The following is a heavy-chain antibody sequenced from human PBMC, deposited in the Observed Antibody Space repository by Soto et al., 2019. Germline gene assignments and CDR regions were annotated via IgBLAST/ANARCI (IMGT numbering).Heavy chain of an antibody. V-gene: IGHV1-24*01. Sequence: ASVKGSCKVSGYTLTELSMHWVRQAPGKGLEWMGGFDPEDGETIYAQKFQGRVTMTEDTSTDTAYMELSSLRSEDTAVYYCATGVRLAVAPFDFWGQGPLVTVSS. J-gene: IGHJ4*02. CDR3: ATGVRLAVAPFDF. D-gene: IGHD6-19*01. CDR1: GYTLTELS. CDR2: FDPEDGET.